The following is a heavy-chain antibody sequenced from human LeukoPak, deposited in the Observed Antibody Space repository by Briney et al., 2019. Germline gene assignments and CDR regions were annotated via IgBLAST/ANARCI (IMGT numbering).Heavy chain of an antibody. V-gene: IGHV3-30*02. CDR2: IRYDGSNK. CDR1: GFTFSSYG. J-gene: IGHJ4*02. D-gene: IGHD3-10*01. CDR3: AKGDDGSGSYPDY. Sequence: PGGSLRLSCAASGFTFSSYGMHWVRQAPGKGLEWVAVIRYDGSNKYYADSVKGRFTISRDNSKNTLYLQMNSLRAEDTAVYYCAKGDDGSGSYPDYWGQGTLVTVSS.